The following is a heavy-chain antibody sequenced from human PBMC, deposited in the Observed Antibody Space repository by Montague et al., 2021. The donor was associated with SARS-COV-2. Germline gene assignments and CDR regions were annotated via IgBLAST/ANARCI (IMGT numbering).Heavy chain of an antibody. CDR1: GFTFSSYA. V-gene: IGHV3-23*01. CDR2: ISGSGGST. J-gene: IGHJ4*01. Sequence: SLSLSCAASGFTFSSYAMSWVRQAPGKGLEWASAISGSGGSTYYADSVKGRFTISRDNSKNTLYLQMNSLRAEDTAVYYCRVGNYYDSISDYWGQGTLVTVSS. CDR3: RVGNYYDSISDY. D-gene: IGHD3-22*01.